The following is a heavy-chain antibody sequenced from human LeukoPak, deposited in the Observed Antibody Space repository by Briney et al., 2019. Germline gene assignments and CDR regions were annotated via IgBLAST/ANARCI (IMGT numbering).Heavy chain of an antibody. J-gene: IGHJ3*02. CDR2: ISYIGST. Sequence: PSETLSLTCAVSDDSFSSHYWTWIRQAPGKGLEWIGYISYIGSTNYKPSLKSRVTISIDTSRNQFSLRLSSVTAADTAVYYCARDLVTVTKAFDIWGQGTMVSVSS. CDR3: ARDLVTVTKAFDI. V-gene: IGHV4-59*11. D-gene: IGHD4-17*01. CDR1: DDSFSSHY.